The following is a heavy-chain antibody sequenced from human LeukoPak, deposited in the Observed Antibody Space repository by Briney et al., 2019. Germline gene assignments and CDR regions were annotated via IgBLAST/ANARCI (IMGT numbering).Heavy chain of an antibody. J-gene: IGHJ1*01. CDR2: INPNSGGT. D-gene: IGHD6-13*01. CDR1: GYTFTGYY. Sequence: ASVKVSCKASGYTFTGYYMHWVRQAPGQGLEWMGWINPNSGGTNYAQKFQGRVTMTRDTSISTAYMELRSLRSDDTAVYYCARGPQYSSSWAIDRYFQHGGQGTLVTVSS. CDR3: ARGPQYSSSWAIDRYFQH. V-gene: IGHV1-2*02.